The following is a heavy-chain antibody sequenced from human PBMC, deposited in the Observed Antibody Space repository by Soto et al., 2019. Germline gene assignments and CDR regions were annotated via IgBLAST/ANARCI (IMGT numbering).Heavy chain of an antibody. V-gene: IGHV3-21*01. Sequence: GGSLRLSCAASGFTFSSYSMNWVRQAPGKGLEWVSSISSSSSYIYYADSVKGRFTISRDNAKNSLYLQMNSLRAEDTAVYYCAREWPGTTTVVTPGKDAFDIWGQGTMVTVSS. J-gene: IGHJ3*02. CDR1: GFTFSSYS. CDR2: ISSSSSYI. CDR3: AREWPGTTTVVTPGKDAFDI. D-gene: IGHD4-17*01.